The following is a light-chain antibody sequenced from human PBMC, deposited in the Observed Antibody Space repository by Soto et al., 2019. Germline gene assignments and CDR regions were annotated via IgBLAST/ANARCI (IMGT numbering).Light chain of an antibody. CDR1: RSNIGSNP. CDR2: SNN. J-gene: IGLJ1*01. CDR3: AAWDDSLYGRV. Sequence: QSVLTQPPSASGTXXXRVXXXCSGSRSNIGSNPVNWYQQLPGTAPKLLIDSNNQRPSGVPDRFSGSRSGTSASLAISGLQSEDEADYYCAAWDDSLYGRVFGTGTKLTVL. V-gene: IGLV1-44*01.